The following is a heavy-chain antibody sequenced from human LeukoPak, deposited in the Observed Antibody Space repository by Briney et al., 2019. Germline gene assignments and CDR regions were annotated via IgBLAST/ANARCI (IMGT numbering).Heavy chain of an antibody. CDR3: ASIGIFYDSSGQFDY. Sequence: SETLSLTCTVSGGSISSSSYNWGGIRQPPGKGLEWIGSIYYSGGTYYNPSLKSPVTISVDTSKNQFSLKLSSVTAADTAVYYCASIGIFYDSSGQFDYWGQGTLVTVSS. CDR1: GGSISSSSYN. CDR2: IYYSGGT. J-gene: IGHJ4*02. V-gene: IGHV4-39*01. D-gene: IGHD3-22*01.